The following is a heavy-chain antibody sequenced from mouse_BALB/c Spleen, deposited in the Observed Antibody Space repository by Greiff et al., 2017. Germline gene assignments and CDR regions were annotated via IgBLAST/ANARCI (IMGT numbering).Heavy chain of an antibody. Sequence: QVQLKESGAELVRPGTSVKVSCKASGYAFTNYLIEWVKQRPGQGLEWIGVINPGSGGTNYNEKFKGKATLTADKSSSTAYMQLSSLTSDDSAVYFCARREYYRSLYAMDYWGQGTSVTVSS. V-gene: IGHV1-54*01. CDR2: INPGSGGT. D-gene: IGHD2-14*01. J-gene: IGHJ4*01. CDR3: ARREYYRSLYAMDY. CDR1: GYAFTNYL.